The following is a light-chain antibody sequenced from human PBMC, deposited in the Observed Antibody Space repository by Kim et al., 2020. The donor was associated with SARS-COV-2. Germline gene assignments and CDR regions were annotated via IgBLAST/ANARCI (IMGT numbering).Light chain of an antibody. CDR3: LQDDSNPRT. Sequence: ASIGDKYTTSCRASQGIRNDLGRYQQKQGKAPTLLTYAVSRLQSVAPSRFSVSGSGTHFTLTISRPQPEDFAPYYSLQDDSNPRTLGQGTTV. CDR1: QGIRND. J-gene: IGKJ1*01. CDR2: AVS. V-gene: IGKV1-6*01.